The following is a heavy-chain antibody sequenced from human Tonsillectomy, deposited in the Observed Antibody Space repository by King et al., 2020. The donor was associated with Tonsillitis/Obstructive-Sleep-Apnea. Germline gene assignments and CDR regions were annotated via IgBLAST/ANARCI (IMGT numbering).Heavy chain of an antibody. Sequence: VQLVESGGGLVQPGRSLRLSCAASGFTFDDYAMHWVRHAPGKGLEWVSGISWNSGSIGYADSVKGRFTISRDNAKNSLYLQMNSLRAEDTALYYCAKDMKGDGWNRCFDYWGQGTLVTVAS. CDR1: GFTFDDYA. CDR2: ISWNSGSI. V-gene: IGHV3-9*01. J-gene: IGHJ4*02. D-gene: IGHD5-24*01. CDR3: AKDMKGDGWNRCFDY.